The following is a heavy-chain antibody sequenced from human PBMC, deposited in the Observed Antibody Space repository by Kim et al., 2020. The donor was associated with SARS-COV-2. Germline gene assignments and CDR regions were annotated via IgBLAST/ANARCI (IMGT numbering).Heavy chain of an antibody. Sequence: KNSQKFQGEVTMTRDTSASTAYMELRSLRSEDTAVYYCARTRGAAAGALDYWGQGTLVTVSS. CDR3: ARTRGAAAGALDY. J-gene: IGHJ4*02. D-gene: IGHD6-13*01. V-gene: IGHV1-3*01.